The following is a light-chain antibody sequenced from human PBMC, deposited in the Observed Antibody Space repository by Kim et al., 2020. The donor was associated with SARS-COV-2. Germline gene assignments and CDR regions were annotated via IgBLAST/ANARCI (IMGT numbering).Light chain of an antibody. CDR1: SSDVGSYNL. Sequence: GQSITISCTGTSSDVGSYNLVSWYQQHPGKAPKLMIYEGSKRPSGVSNRFSGSKSGNTASLTISGLQAEDEADYYCCSYAGSSSVVFGGGTKLTVL. V-gene: IGLV2-23*01. CDR3: CSYAGSSSVV. J-gene: IGLJ2*01. CDR2: EGS.